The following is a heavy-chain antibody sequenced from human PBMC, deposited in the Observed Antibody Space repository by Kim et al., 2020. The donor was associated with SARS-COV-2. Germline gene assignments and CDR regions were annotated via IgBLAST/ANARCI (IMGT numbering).Heavy chain of an antibody. CDR3: ASLVPAARKGAFDI. D-gene: IGHD2-2*01. Sequence: TPTLKGRVTISVDTSKNQFSLRLSSVTAADAAGYYCASLVPAARKGAFDIWGQGTMVTVSS. J-gene: IGHJ3*02. V-gene: IGHV4-59*01.